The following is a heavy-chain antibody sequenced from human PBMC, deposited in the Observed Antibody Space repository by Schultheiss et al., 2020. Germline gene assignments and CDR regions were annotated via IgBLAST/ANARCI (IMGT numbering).Heavy chain of an antibody. V-gene: IGHV4-61*05. D-gene: IGHD1-26*01. CDR1: GGSISSSSYY. J-gene: IGHJ4*02. CDR2: IYYSGST. Sequence: SETLSLTCTVSGGSISSSSYYWGWIRQPPGKGLEWIGYIYYSGSTNYNPSLKSRVTMSADTSKNQFSLKLSSVTAADTAVYYCAILSGSYPFDYWGQGTLVTVSS. CDR3: AILSGSYPFDY.